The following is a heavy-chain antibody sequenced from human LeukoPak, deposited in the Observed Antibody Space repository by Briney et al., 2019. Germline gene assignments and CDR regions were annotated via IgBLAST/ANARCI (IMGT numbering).Heavy chain of an antibody. CDR3: ARADSNIAARRIGFDY. J-gene: IGHJ4*02. CDR1: GFTFSSYS. CDR2: ISGSSSYI. D-gene: IGHD6-6*01. V-gene: IGHV3-21*01. Sequence: GGSLRLSCAASGFTFSSYSMNWVRQAPGEGLEWVSSISGSSSYIYYADSVKGRFTISRDNAKNSLYLQMNSLRAGDTALYYCARADSNIAARRIGFDYWGQGTLVTVSS.